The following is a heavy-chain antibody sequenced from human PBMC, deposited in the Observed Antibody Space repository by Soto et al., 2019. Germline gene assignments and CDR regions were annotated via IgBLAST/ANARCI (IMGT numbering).Heavy chain of an antibody. D-gene: IGHD5-18*01. CDR3: ARDGRKQLGVEGLNAMDV. Sequence: QVQLVQSGPEVKKPGASVKVSCKASGYTFSTYGISWVRQAPGQGLEWMGWISGYNGQTNYAQKFRGRVTITTDTSKSTAYMEMRSLRSDDTAMYYCARDGRKQLGVEGLNAMDVWGQGTTVTVSS. CDR2: ISGYNGQT. J-gene: IGHJ6*02. CDR1: GYTFSTYG. V-gene: IGHV1-18*01.